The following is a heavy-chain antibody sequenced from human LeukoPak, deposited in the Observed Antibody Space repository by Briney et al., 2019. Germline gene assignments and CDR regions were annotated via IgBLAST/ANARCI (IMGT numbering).Heavy chain of an antibody. V-gene: IGHV4-34*01. CDR3: ARGEREMDHNWFDP. J-gene: IGHJ5*02. D-gene: IGHD5-24*01. Sequence: PSETLSLTCAVYGGSFSGYYWSWIRRPPGKGLEWIGEINHSGSTNYNPSLKSRVTISVDTSKNQFSLKLSSVTAADTAVYYCARGEREMDHNWFDPWGQGTLVTVSS. CDR2: INHSGST. CDR1: GGSFSGYY.